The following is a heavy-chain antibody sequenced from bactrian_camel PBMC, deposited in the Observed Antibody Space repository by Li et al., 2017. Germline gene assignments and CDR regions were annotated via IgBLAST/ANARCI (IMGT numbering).Heavy chain of an antibody. D-gene: IGHD3*01. J-gene: IGHJ6*01. CDR3: SADRMGVRDGGYCGGPDFGY. CDR1: GYTYKDYC. Sequence: HVQLVESGGDSVDTGGSLTLTCVISGYTYKDYCMAWFRQTPGKRREAVASIDSVGMTAYSAAVRDRFTISQDNGKSIVYLQMNNLKPEDSAMYYCSADRMGVRDGGYCGGPDFGYRGQGTQVTVS. CDR2: IDSVGMT. V-gene: IGHV3S53*01.